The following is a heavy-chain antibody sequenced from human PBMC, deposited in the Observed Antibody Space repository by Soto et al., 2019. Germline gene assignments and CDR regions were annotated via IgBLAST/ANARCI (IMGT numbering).Heavy chain of an antibody. CDR3: ARNCSGKYYHFDY. D-gene: IGHD3-10*02. V-gene: IGHV3-30*04. CDR2: ISYDGRNK. Sequence: QVQLVESGGGVVQPGRSLRLSCAASGFTFSNYAMHWVRQAPGKGLEWVAVISYDGRNKYYADSVKGRFTISRDNSKNTRYLQVNSLRADDTAVYYCARNCSGKYYHFDYWGQGTLVTVSS. CDR1: GFTFSNYA. J-gene: IGHJ4*02.